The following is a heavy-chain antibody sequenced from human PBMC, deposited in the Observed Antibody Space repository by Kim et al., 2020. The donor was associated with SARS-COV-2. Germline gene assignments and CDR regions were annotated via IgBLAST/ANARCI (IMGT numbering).Heavy chain of an antibody. J-gene: IGHJ5*02. CDR1: GYTFTGYY. CDR3: TRDLAIRLTGGYNWFDP. CDR2: INPNSGDT. V-gene: IGHV1-2*02. Sequence: ASVKVSCKASGYTFTGYYIHWVRQAPGQGLEWMGWINPNSGDTKYAEKFQGRVTMTRDTSINTAYMELSRLRSDDTAMYYCTRDLAIRLTGGYNWFDPWGPGTLVRVSS. D-gene: IGHD3-10*01.